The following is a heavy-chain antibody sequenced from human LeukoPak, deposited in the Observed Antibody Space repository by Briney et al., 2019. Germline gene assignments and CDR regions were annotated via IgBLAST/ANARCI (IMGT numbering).Heavy chain of an antibody. J-gene: IGHJ4*02. D-gene: IGHD6-19*01. Sequence: SETLSLTCAVSGGSISSGGYSWSWIRQPPGKGLEWIGYIYHSGSTYYNPSLKSRVTISVDRSKNQFSLKLSSVTVADTAVYYCARDRGYSSGWYYFDYWGQGTLVTVSS. CDR1: GGSISSGGYS. CDR3: ARDRGYSSGWYYFDY. V-gene: IGHV4-30-2*01. CDR2: IYHSGST.